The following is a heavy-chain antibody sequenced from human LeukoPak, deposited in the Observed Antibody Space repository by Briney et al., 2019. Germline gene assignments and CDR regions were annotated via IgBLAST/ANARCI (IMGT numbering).Heavy chain of an antibody. CDR3: VKDNPLDY. CDR1: GFTFDDYA. CDR2: ISWNSGTI. J-gene: IGHJ4*02. Sequence: GGSLRLSCAASGFTFDDYAMHWVRQVPGKGLEWVSGISWNSGTIGYADSVKGRFTISRDNSKNTLYLHINSLRAEDTAVYYCVKDNPLDYWGQGTLVIVSS. V-gene: IGHV3-9*01.